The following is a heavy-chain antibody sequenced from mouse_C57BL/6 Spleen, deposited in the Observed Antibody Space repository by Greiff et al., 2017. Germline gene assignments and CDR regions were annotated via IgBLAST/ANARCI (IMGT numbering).Heavy chain of an antibody. J-gene: IGHJ1*03. Sequence: VQLQQPGAELVMPGASVKLSCKASGYTFTSYWMHWVKQRPGQGLELIGEIDPSDSYPNYNPKFQGTSTLTGDKSSSTAYMQLSSLTSEDSAVYYCARSYFDVWGTGTTVTVSS. CDR1: GYTFTSYW. CDR3: ARSYFDV. V-gene: IGHV1-69*01. CDR2: IDPSDSYP.